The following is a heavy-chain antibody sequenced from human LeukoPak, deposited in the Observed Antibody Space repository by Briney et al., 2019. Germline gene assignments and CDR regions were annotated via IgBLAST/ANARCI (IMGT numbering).Heavy chain of an antibody. CDR2: XXXXXXT. CDR3: ARGEDAVATIFYYYYYGMDV. CDR1: GGSFSGYY. J-gene: IGHJ6*04. D-gene: IGHD5-12*01. V-gene: IGHV4-34*01. Sequence: PSETLSLTCAVYGGSFSGYYWSWIRQPPGKGLXXXXXXXXXXXTNYNPSLKSRVTISVDTSKNQFSLKLSSVTAADTAVYYCARGEDAVATIFYYYYYGMDVWGKGTTVTVSS.